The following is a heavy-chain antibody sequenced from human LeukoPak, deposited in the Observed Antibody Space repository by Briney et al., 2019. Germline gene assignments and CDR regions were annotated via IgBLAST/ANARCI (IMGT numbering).Heavy chain of an antibody. CDR3: ATTSYDILGYHDY. CDR1: GYTFSSYA. Sequence: GGSLRLSCAASGYTFSSYAMSWVRQAPGKGLEWVSAISGSGGSTYYADSVKGRFTISRDNSKNTLYLQMNSLRAEDTAVYYCATTSYDILGYHDYWGQGTLVTVSS. CDR2: ISGSGGST. J-gene: IGHJ4*02. D-gene: IGHD3-9*01. V-gene: IGHV3-23*01.